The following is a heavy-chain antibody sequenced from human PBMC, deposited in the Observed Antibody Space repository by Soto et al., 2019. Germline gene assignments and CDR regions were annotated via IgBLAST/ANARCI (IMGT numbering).Heavy chain of an antibody. V-gene: IGHV4-4*02. Sequence: PSETLSLTCTVSGGSVGSSSCWSWVRLPPVKGLEWIAEIYHSGTTNYNPSLKSRVSMSVDKSKNQFSLTLNSVTAADTAVYYCVRSVPAATCDYNGMDVWGQGTMVTVSS. D-gene: IGHD2-2*01. CDR3: VRSVPAATCDYNGMDV. CDR1: GGSVGSSSC. CDR2: IYHSGTT. J-gene: IGHJ6*02.